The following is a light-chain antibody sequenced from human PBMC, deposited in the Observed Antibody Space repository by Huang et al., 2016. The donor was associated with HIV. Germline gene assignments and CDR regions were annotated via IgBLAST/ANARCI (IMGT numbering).Light chain of an antibody. CDR2: KAS. V-gene: IGKV1-5*03. CDR1: QSISSG. CDR3: QQYNSYSSLT. J-gene: IGKJ4*01. Sequence: DIQMTQSPSTLSASVGDRVTITCRASQSISSGLAWYQQKPGKAPKLLIDKASSLESGVPSRFSGRGSGTEFTLTISSLQRDDFATYYSQQYNSYSSLTFGGGTKVEIK.